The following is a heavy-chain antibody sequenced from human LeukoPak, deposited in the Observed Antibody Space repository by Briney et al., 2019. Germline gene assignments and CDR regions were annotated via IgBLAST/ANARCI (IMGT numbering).Heavy chain of an antibody. V-gene: IGHV4-39*07. Sequence: SETLSLTCIVSGGSISSSSYYWGWIRQPPGKGLEWIGSIYYSGSTYYNPSLKSRVTISVDTSKNQFSLKLSSVTAADTAVYYCARDGVGGNDYWGQGTLVTVSS. CDR1: GGSISSSSYY. CDR2: IYYSGST. CDR3: ARDGVGGNDY. D-gene: IGHD3-16*01. J-gene: IGHJ4*02.